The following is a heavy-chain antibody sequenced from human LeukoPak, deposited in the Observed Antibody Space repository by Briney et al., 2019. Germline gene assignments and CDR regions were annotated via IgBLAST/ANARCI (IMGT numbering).Heavy chain of an antibody. Sequence: GRSLRLSCAASGFTFSNYGMHWVRQAPGKGLEWVAVISYEGSNKYYADSLKSRFTISRDNSKNTLYLQMNSLRAEDTAVYYCAKHRMAEYTYGSYYFDYWGQGTLVTVSS. CDR1: GFTFSNYG. D-gene: IGHD5-18*01. V-gene: IGHV3-30*18. CDR3: AKHRMAEYTYGSYYFDY. CDR2: ISYEGSNK. J-gene: IGHJ4*02.